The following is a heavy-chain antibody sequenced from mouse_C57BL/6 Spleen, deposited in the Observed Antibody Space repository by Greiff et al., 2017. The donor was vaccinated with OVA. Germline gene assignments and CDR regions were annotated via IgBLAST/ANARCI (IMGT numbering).Heavy chain of an antibody. V-gene: IGHV1-81*01. Sequence: VQLQQSGAELARPGASVKLSCKASGYTFTSYGISWVKQRTGQGLDWIGEIYPRSGNTYYNEKFKGKATLTADKSSSTAYMELRSLTSEDSAVYFCALGLLDYWGQGTTLTVSS. CDR1: GYTFTSYG. CDR3: ALGLLDY. D-gene: IGHD4-1*01. CDR2: IYPRSGNT. J-gene: IGHJ2*01.